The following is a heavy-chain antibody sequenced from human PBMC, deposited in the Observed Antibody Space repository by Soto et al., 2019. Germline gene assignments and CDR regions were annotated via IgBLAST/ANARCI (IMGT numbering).Heavy chain of an antibody. Sequence: QVQLVESGGGVVQPGRSLRLSCAASGFTFTNYGMHWVRQAPGKGLEWVAVISYDGSNKYYAGSVKGRFTISRDNSKNTLDLQMNSLRAEDTAVYYCVRGEWESLRKTRWGQGTLVTVSS. V-gene: IGHV3-30*03. J-gene: IGHJ4*02. CDR3: VRGEWESLRKTR. CDR1: GFTFTNYG. CDR2: ISYDGSNK. D-gene: IGHD1-26*01.